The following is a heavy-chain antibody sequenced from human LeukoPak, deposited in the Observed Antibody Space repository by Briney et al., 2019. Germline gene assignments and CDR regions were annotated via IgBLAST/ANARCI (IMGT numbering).Heavy chain of an antibody. V-gene: IGHV3-21*01. CDR1: GFTFSSYA. CDR3: ARDQVDRIWYFDY. Sequence: PGGSLRLSCAASGFTFSSYAMSWVRQAPGKGLEWVSSISSNSIYVFYADSMKGRFTISRDNAKNSLSLQMNSLRAEDTAVYYCARDQVDRIWYFDYWGQGTLVTVSS. J-gene: IGHJ4*02. D-gene: IGHD1-14*01. CDR2: ISSNSIYV.